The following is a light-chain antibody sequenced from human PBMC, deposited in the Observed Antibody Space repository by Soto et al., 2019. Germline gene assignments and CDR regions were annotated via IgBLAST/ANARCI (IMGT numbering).Light chain of an antibody. Sequence: QSVLTQPASVSGSPGQSITISCAGTSSDIGGYNYVSWYQQHPGKAPKVMIYEVSNRPSGVSNRFSGSKSGNTASLTISGLQAEDEADYYCSSYTSSSTIYVFGSGT. CDR2: EVS. J-gene: IGLJ1*01. CDR3: SSYTSSSTIYV. V-gene: IGLV2-14*01. CDR1: SSDIGGYNY.